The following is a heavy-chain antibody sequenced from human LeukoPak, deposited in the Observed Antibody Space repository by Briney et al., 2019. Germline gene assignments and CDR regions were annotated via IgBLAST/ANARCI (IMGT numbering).Heavy chain of an antibody. D-gene: IGHD3-16*02. CDR2: IYHSGTT. CDR1: GGSISSSNW. V-gene: IGHV4-4*02. Sequence: SSGTLSLTCAVSGGSISSSNWWSWVRQPPGKGLEWIGEIYHSGTTNYNPSLKSRVTISVDKSKNQFSLKLSSVTAADTAVYYCARAYDYVWGSYRGPFDYWGQGTLVTVSS. CDR3: ARAYDYVWGSYRGPFDY. J-gene: IGHJ4*02.